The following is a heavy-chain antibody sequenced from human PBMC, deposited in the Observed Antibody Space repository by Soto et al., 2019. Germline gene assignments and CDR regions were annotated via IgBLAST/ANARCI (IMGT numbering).Heavy chain of an antibody. V-gene: IGHV3-7*03. D-gene: IGHD4-4*01. CDR1: GFSFSSYW. J-gene: IGHJ5*02. CDR3: AITTSTVSYWFDP. CDR2: IKEDGGEQ. Sequence: QPGGSLRLSCAASGFSFSSYWMSWVRQAPGKGPEWVANIKEDGGEQHYVDSAKGRFTISRDNTENSLFLQMNNLRAEDSAIYYCAITTSTVSYWFDPWGPGTQVTVSS.